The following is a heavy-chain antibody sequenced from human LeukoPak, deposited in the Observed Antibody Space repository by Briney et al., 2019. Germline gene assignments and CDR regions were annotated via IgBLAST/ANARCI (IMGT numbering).Heavy chain of an antibody. CDR3: ARDRKARAAAGNLNWFDP. J-gene: IGHJ5*02. CDR2: VNHSGRT. CDR1: GGSFSDYW. Sequence: SETLSLTCAVYGGSFSDYWWTWIRKSPGKGLEWIGEVNHSGRTNYNPSLKSRVSISVDRSKKQFSLKLTSVTAADTALYYCARDRKARAAAGNLNWFDPWGQGTLVTVSS. V-gene: IGHV4-34*01. D-gene: IGHD6-13*01.